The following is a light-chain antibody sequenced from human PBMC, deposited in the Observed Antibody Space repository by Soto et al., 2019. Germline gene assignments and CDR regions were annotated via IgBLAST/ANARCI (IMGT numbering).Light chain of an antibody. V-gene: IGKV2-24*01. Sequence: DVVLTQIPLSSLVTVGQSASISCRSSQSLLHADGQTYLSWFHQKPGQPPRLLIHRVSNRFSGVPDRISGSGAGTDFTLTISGVEPEDVGIYFCMQATHYRPYTFGQGTKL. CDR3: MQATHYRPYT. CDR1: QSLLHADGQTY. J-gene: IGKJ2*01. CDR2: RVS.